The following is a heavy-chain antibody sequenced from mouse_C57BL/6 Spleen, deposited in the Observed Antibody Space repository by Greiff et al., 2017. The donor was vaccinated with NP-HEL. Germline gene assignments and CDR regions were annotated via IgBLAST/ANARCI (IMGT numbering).Heavy chain of an antibody. CDR2: IYPRSGNT. D-gene: IGHD1-1*01. CDR1: GYTFTSYG. CDR3: ARGELLLYYFDY. Sequence: VQLQQSGAELARPGASVKLSCKASGYTFTSYGISWVKQRTGQGLEWIGEIYPRSGNTYYNEKFKGKATLTADKSSSTAYMELRSLTSEDSAVYFCARGELLLYYFDYWGQGTTLTVSS. V-gene: IGHV1-81*01. J-gene: IGHJ2*01.